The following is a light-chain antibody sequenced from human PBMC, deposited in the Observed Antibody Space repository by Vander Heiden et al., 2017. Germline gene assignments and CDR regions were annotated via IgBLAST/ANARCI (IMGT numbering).Light chain of an antibody. Sequence: QTVVTQEPSFSVSPGGTVTLTCGLSSGSVSTSYYPGWFQQTPGQAQRMLSDSTDTRSSGVPDRFSCSILGNTDALKIKGAQADDEAEYDGVLYMGSAISVVFGGGTKLTVL. CDR2: STD. V-gene: IGLV8-61*01. CDR1: SGSVSTSYY. CDR3: VLYMGSAISVV. J-gene: IGLJ2*01.